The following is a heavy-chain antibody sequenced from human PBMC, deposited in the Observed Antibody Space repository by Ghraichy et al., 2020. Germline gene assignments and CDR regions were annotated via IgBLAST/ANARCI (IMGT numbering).Heavy chain of an antibody. V-gene: IGHV3-23*01. D-gene: IGHD6-13*01. CDR3: AKTPQQYSSSIDAFDI. CDR2: ISGSGGST. CDR1: GFTFSSYA. Sequence: GGSLRLSCAASGFTFSSYAMSWVRQAPGKGLEWVSAISGSGGSTYYADSVKGRFTISRDNSKNTLYLQMNSLRAEDTAVYYCAKTPQQYSSSIDAFDIWGQGTMVTVSS. J-gene: IGHJ3*02.